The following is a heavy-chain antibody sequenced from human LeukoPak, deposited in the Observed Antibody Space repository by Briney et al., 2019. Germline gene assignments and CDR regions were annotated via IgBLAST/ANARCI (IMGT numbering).Heavy chain of an antibody. V-gene: IGHV1-2*02. CDR3: ASFTYDSSGYYYGVYYGMDV. CDR1: GYTFTGYY. Sequence: GASVKVSCKASGYTFTGYYMHWVRQAPGQGVEWMGWINPNSGGTNYAQKFQGRVTMTRDTSISTAYMELSRLRSDDTAVYYCASFTYDSSGYYYGVYYGMDVWGQGTTVTVSS. CDR2: INPNSGGT. J-gene: IGHJ6*02. D-gene: IGHD3-22*01.